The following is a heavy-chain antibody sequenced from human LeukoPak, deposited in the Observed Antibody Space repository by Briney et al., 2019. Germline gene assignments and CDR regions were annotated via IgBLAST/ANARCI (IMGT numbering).Heavy chain of an antibody. CDR2: IYYSGST. D-gene: IGHD5-18*01. Sequence: PSVTLSLTCTVSGGSISSYYWSWIRQPPGKGLEWIGYIYYSGSTNYNPSLKSRVTISVDTSKNQFSLKLSSVTAADTAVYYCARDKVDTAMDDYYYYYMDVWGKGTTVTVSS. CDR1: GGSISSYY. V-gene: IGHV4-59*12. CDR3: ARDKVDTAMDDYYYYYMDV. J-gene: IGHJ6*03.